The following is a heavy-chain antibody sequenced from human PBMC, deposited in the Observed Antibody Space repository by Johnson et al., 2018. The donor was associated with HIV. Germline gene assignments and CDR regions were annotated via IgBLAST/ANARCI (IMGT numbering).Heavy chain of an antibody. CDR2: ISSDGSST. CDR1: GFTFSSYW. V-gene: IGHV3-74*02. Sequence: VQVVESGGGLVKPGGSLRLSCAASGFTFSSYWMHWVRQAPGKGLVWVSRISSDGSSTYYADSVKGRFTISRDNAKNTMFVQMNSLRAEDTAVYYCARSGPNWAFDFWGQGTMVTVSS. J-gene: IGHJ3*01. CDR3: ARSGPNWAFDF. D-gene: IGHD1-1*01.